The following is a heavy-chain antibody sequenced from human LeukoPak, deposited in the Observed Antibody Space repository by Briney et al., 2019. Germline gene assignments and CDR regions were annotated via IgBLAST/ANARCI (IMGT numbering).Heavy chain of an antibody. CDR1: GYSFTSYW. Sequence: GDSLKISGKGSGYSFTSYWIGWVRQMPGKGLEWMGIIYPGDSDTRYSPSLQGQVTISADKSISTAYLQWSSLKASDTAMYYCARDRGCSGGSCYPSYYYMDVWGKGTTVTVSS. J-gene: IGHJ6*03. CDR2: IYPGDSDT. D-gene: IGHD2-15*01. CDR3: ARDRGCSGGSCYPSYYYMDV. V-gene: IGHV5-51*01.